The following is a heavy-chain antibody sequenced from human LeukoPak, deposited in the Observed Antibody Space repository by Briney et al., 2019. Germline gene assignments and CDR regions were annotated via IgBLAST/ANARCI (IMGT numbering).Heavy chain of an antibody. J-gene: IGHJ3*02. CDR3: ARVPLYMNALDI. V-gene: IGHV4-59*01. CDR1: GGSISSYY. Sequence: SETLSLTCTVSGGSISSYYWSWIRQPPGKGLEWIGYIYYSGSTNYNPSLKSRVTISVDTSKNQFSLKLSSVTAADTAVYYCARVPLYMNALDIWGQGTMVTVSS. CDR2: IYYSGST.